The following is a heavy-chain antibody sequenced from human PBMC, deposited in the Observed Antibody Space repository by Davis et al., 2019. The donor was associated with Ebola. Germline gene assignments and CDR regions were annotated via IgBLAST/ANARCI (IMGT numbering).Heavy chain of an antibody. J-gene: IGHJ4*02. CDR2: VHYSGNT. D-gene: IGHD6-19*01. CDR3: ARDVSDGWYGGFDF. Sequence: GSLRLSCAASGFTFSDAWMTWVRQAPGKGLEWVGTVHYSGNTYQNPSLKSRVAISVDTSKKQFSLNLTSVTAADTAVYYCARDVSDGWYGGFDFWGQGTLVTVSS. V-gene: IGHV4-4*02. CDR1: GFTFSDAW.